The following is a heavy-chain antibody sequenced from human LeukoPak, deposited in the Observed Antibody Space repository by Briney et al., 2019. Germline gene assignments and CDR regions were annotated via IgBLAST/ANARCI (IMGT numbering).Heavy chain of an antibody. CDR2: IYPGDSDT. D-gene: IGHD3-22*01. J-gene: IGHJ5*02. CDR3: ARRVSSGYYYSIPSNWFDP. Sequence: TGESLKISCKGSGYSFTSYWIGWVCQMPGKGLEWMGIIYPGDSDTRYSPSFQGQVTISADKSISTAYLQWSSLKASDTAMYYCARRVSSGYYYSIPSNWFDPWGQGTLVTVSS. CDR1: GYSFTSYW. V-gene: IGHV5-51*01.